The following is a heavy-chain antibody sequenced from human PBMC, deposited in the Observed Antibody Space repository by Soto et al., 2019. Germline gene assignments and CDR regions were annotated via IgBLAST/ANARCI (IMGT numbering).Heavy chain of an antibody. CDR2: IVVGSGNT. J-gene: IGHJ3*02. D-gene: IGHD3-22*01. Sequence: SVKVSCKASGFTFTSSAVQWLRQARGQRLEWIGWIVVGSGNTNYAQKFQERVTITRDMSTSTAYMELSSLRSEDTAVYYCAAVTPGGTMIVVVIDAFDIWGQGTMVTVSS. V-gene: IGHV1-58*01. CDR1: GFTFTSSA. CDR3: AAVTPGGTMIVVVIDAFDI.